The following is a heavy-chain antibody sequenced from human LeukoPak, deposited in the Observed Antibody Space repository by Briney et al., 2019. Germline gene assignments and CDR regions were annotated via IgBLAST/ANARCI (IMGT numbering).Heavy chain of an antibody. CDR2: IKEDGTET. D-gene: IGHD1-26*01. CDR3: ASDSPRVGATGSNDH. Sequence: GGSLRLSCAASGFMFSSNWMGWVRLAPGKGLEWVANIKEDGTETYYVDSVKGRFTISRDNAKNSLYLQMNSLRPEDTAVYYCASDSPRVGATGSNDHWGQGTQVTVSS. CDR1: GFMFSSNW. V-gene: IGHV3-7*03. J-gene: IGHJ4*02.